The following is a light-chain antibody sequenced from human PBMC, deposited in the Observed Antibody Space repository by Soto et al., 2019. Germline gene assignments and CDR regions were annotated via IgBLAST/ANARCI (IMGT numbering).Light chain of an antibody. V-gene: IGKV3-20*01. J-gene: IGKJ3*01. CDR1: QSVSSY. CDR3: QQYGGSFRV. Sequence: IVLTQSPAILSLSPGERATLSCRASQSVSSYLAWYQQKPGQAPRLLIYGASSRATGIPDRFSGSGSGTDFTLTVSRLEPEDFAVYYCQQYGGSFRVFGPGTKVDIK. CDR2: GAS.